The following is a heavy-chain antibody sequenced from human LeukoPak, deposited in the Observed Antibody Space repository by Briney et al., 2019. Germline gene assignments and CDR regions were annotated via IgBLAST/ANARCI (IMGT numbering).Heavy chain of an antibody. CDR3: ARSRWDYYYMDV. Sequence: GASVKVSCKASGYTFTSYDINWVRQATGQGLEWMGWMNPNSGNTGYAQKFQGRVTMTRNTSISTAYMELSSLRSEDTAVYYCARSRWDYYYMDVWGKGTTVTVSS. J-gene: IGHJ6*03. D-gene: IGHD6-13*01. V-gene: IGHV1-8*01. CDR1: GYTFTSYD. CDR2: MNPNSGNT.